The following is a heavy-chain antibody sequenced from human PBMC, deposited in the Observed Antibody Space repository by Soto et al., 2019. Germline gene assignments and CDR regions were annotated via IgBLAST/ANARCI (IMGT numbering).Heavy chain of an antibody. V-gene: IGHV1-2*04. CDR2: ISLKSGST. Sequence: QVRLVQSGAEARRPGASVKVSCKASGDSFTGYYIHWVRQAPGQGLEWMGWISLKSGSTNFAEKFRGWATVTRDTPTSTAYLELSSLTSNDTAVYYCARSSGSYSKGFDPWGQGTLVTVFS. J-gene: IGHJ5*02. D-gene: IGHD3-10*01. CDR1: GDSFTGYY. CDR3: ARSSGSYSKGFDP.